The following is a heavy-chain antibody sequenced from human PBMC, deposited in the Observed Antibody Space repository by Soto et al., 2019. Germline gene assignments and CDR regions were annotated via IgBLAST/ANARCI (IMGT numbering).Heavy chain of an antibody. CDR3: ARDYWPSIAAAGIYWFDP. Sequence: GGSLSLSCAASGFTFSSYSMNWVRQAPGKGLEWVSYISSSSSTIYYADSVKGRFTISRDNAKNSLYLQMNSLRAEDTAVYYCARDYWPSIAAAGIYWFDPWGQGTLVTVPQ. D-gene: IGHD6-13*01. V-gene: IGHV3-48*01. CDR1: GFTFSSYS. J-gene: IGHJ5*02. CDR2: ISSSSSTI.